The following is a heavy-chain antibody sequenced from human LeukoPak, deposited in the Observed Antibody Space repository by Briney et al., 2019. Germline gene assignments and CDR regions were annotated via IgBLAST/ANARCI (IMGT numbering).Heavy chain of an antibody. CDR3: ARDRAGYYDFWSGYSQGYYFDY. V-gene: IGHV3-21*01. CDR1: GFTFSSYW. D-gene: IGHD3-3*01. CDR2: MSSSSSYI. Sequence: PGGSLRLSCAASGFTFSSYWMNWVRQAPGKGLEWVSSMSSSSSYIYYADSVKGRFTISRDNAKNSLYLQMNSLRAEDTAVYYCARDRAGYYDFWSGYSQGYYFDYWGQGTLVTVSS. J-gene: IGHJ4*02.